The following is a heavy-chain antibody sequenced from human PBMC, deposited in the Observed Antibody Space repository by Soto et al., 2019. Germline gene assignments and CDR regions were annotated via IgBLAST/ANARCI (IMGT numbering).Heavy chain of an antibody. V-gene: IGHV4-4*07. J-gene: IGHJ5*02. CDR3: AKDVSSRRWFDP. CDR1: GFPVSYGYY. Sequence: SETLSLTCGVSGFPVSYGYYWSWIRQPAGKGLEWIGRMQHTGNTNYNPSLKSRVTMSVDTSKNQISLKMTSVTAADTAVYFCAKDVSSRRWFDPWGQGILVTVSS. D-gene: IGHD3-16*01. CDR2: MQHTGNT.